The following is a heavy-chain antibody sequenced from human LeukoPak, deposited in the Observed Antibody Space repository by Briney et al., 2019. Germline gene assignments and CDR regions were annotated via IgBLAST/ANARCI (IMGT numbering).Heavy chain of an antibody. J-gene: IGHJ4*02. CDR2: ISSSSFKI. Sequence: GGSLRLSCAASEFTFVRYAMNWVRQAPGKGLEWVSYISSSSFKIGYADSVKARFTISRDNAKNSLSLQMNSLRAEDTAVYYCVRDGGVSGYDLLDYWGQGTLVTVSS. V-gene: IGHV3-48*04. D-gene: IGHD5-12*01. CDR3: VRDGGVSGYDLLDY. CDR1: EFTFVRYA.